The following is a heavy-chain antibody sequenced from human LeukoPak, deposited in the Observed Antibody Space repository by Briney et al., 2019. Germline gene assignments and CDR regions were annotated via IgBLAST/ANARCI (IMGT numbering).Heavy chain of an antibody. V-gene: IGHV4-30-2*01. J-gene: IGHJ4*02. CDR1: GASISSGGYS. Sequence: SQTLSLTCAVSGASISSGGYSWSWIRQPPGKGLGWIGYIYHSGSTYYNPSLESRVTISLDRSKNQFSLKLSSVTAADTAVYYCSTSRDGYNYFDYWGQGTLVTVSS. D-gene: IGHD5-24*01. CDR2: IYHSGST. CDR3: STSRDGYNYFDY.